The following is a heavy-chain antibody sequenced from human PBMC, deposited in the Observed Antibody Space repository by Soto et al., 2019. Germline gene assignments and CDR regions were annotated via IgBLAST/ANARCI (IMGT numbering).Heavy chain of an antibody. D-gene: IGHD5-12*01. CDR2: INPNSGGT. Sequence: GASVKVSCKASGYTFTGYYMHWVRQAPGQGLEWMGWINPNSGGTNYAQKFQGWVTMTRDTSISTAYMELSRLRSDDTAVYYCARVRDGYNYRGPFDYWGQGTLVTVSS. CDR1: GYTFTGYY. CDR3: ARVRDGYNYRGPFDY. V-gene: IGHV1-2*04. J-gene: IGHJ4*02.